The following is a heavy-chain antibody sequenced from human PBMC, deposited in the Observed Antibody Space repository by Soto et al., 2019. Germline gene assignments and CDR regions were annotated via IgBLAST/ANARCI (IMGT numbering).Heavy chain of an antibody. V-gene: IGHV4-30-2*01. D-gene: IGHD6-6*01. CDR2: IYHGETT. CDR3: ARVNHLVQWHFDR. Sequence: QLQLQESGSGLVKPSQTLSLTCAVSGVSVSSGGFPWRWIRQPPGKGLEWIGYIYHGETTYCNPSPKRLVTLSIDKSKNQFSLRLTPVTAADTDVYYCARVNHLVQWHFDRWGRGTVISVSS. CDR1: GVSVSSGGFP. J-gene: IGHJ2*01.